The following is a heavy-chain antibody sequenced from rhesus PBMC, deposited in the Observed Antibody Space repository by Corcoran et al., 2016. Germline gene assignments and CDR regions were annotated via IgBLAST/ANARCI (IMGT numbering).Heavy chain of an antibody. CDR3: VRSSGLSGSYYGFDS. Sequence: QVQLQESGPGLVKPSETLSLTCAVSGGSLSSSWWTWIPQSPGKGLEWIGESDGYSGHLNLNPSLKSRLAISKGASKDHFSLNLGSMSAADTAGYDGVRSSGLSGSYYGFDSWGQGVVVTVSS. CDR2: SDGYSGHL. V-gene: IGHV4-80*01. CDR1: GGSLSSSW. J-gene: IGHJ6*01. D-gene: IGHD2-21*01.